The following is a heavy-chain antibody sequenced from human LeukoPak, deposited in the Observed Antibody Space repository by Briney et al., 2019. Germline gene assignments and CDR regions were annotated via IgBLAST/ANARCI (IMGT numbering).Heavy chain of an antibody. Sequence: PGGSLRLSCAASGFTFSSYSFNWVRQVPGKGLEWVSSITTTFYTYYTDSVKGRFTISRDNAKNSQYLQMDSLRDEDAAVYYCARGRYYSSWYFDYWGQGTLVTVSS. CDR2: ITTTFYT. V-gene: IGHV3-21*01. J-gene: IGHJ4*02. CDR1: GFTFSSYS. D-gene: IGHD6-13*01. CDR3: ARGRYYSSWYFDY.